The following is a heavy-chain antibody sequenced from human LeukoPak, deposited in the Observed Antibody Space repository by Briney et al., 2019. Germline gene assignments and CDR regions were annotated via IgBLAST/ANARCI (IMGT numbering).Heavy chain of an antibody. V-gene: IGHV3-9*01. J-gene: IGHJ4*02. CDR1: GFTFDDYA. D-gene: IGHD2-15*01. CDR3: AKDGSWLAYYFDY. Sequence: PGRSLRLSCAASGFTFDDYAMHWVRQAPGKGLEWVSGISWNSGSIGYADSVKGRFTISRDNAKNSLYLQMNSLRAEDTALYYCAKDGSWLAYYFDYWGQGTLVTVSS. CDR2: ISWNSGSI.